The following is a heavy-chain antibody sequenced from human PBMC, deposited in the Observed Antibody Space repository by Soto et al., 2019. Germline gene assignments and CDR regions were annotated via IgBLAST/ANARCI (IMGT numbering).Heavy chain of an antibody. D-gene: IGHD1-26*01. J-gene: IGHJ6*02. V-gene: IGHV1-69*13. CDR1: GGTFSSYA. CDR2: IIPIFGTA. Sequence: ASVKVSCKASGGTFSSYAISWVRQAPGQGLEWMGGIIPIFGTANYAQKFQGRVTITADESTSTAYMELSSLRSEDTAVYYCARDPQWELNPLYGMDVWGQGTTVTVSS. CDR3: ARDPQWELNPLYGMDV.